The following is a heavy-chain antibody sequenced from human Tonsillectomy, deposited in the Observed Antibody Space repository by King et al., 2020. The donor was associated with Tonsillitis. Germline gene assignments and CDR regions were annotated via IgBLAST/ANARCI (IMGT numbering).Heavy chain of an antibody. V-gene: IGHV7-4-1*02. CDR1: GYTFTSYA. CDR3: ARECNSGCGNSLHY. CDR2: INTNTGNP. D-gene: IGHD6-19*01. J-gene: IGHJ4*02. Sequence: HVQLVESGSELKKPGASVKVPCTASGYTFTSYAMNWVRQAPGQGLEWMGWINTNTGNPTYAQGFTGRFVFSLDTSVSTAYLQISSLKAEDTAVYYCARECNSGCGNSLHYWGQGTLVTVSS.